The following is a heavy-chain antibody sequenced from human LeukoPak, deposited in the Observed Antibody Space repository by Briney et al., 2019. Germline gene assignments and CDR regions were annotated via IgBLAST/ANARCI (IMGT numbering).Heavy chain of an antibody. Sequence: PGGSLRLSCAASGFTFSSYSMNWVRQAPGKGLEWVSSISSSSSYIYYADSVKGRFTISRDNAKNSLYLQMNSLRAEDTAVYYCAXDRXXXDIXTGLRPGAFDIWGQGTMVTVSS. D-gene: IGHD3-9*01. CDR2: ISSSSSYI. CDR1: GFTFSSYS. V-gene: IGHV3-21*01. CDR3: AXDRXXXDIXTGLRPGAFDI. J-gene: IGHJ3*02.